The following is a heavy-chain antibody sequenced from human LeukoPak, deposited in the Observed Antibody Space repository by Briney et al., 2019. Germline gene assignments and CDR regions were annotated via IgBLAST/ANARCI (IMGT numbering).Heavy chain of an antibody. J-gene: IGHJ6*04. D-gene: IGHD1-26*01. V-gene: IGHV4-34*01. Sequence: SETLSLTCAVYGGSFSGYYWSWLRHPPRKGVEWIGEINHSGSTNYNPPPTSRVTISVDTSKNQFSLKLSSVTAADTAVYYCARPLTVGAQAAADVWGKGTTVTVSS. CDR3: ARPLTVGAQAAADV. CDR1: GGSFSGYY. CDR2: INHSGST.